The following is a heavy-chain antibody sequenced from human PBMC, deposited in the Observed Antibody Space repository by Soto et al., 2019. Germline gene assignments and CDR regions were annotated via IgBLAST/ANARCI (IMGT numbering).Heavy chain of an antibody. CDR1: GFTFSSYA. J-gene: IGHJ3*02. CDR3: AKDLYYYDSSGSGAFDI. D-gene: IGHD3-22*01. Sequence: PGGSLRLSCAASGFTFSSYAISWVRQEPGQGLEWVSAISGIGGSTYYADSVKGRFTISRDNSKNTLYLQMNSLRAEDTAVYYCAKDLYYYDSSGSGAFDIWGQGT. V-gene: IGHV3-23*01. CDR2: ISGIGGST.